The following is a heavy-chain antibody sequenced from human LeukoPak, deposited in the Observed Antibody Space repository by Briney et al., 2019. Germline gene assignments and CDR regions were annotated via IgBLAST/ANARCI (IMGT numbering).Heavy chain of an antibody. CDR2: INHSGST. D-gene: IGHD3-10*01. V-gene: IGHV4-34*01. J-gene: IGHJ5*02. Sequence: SETLSLTCAVYGGSFSGYYWSWIRQPPGKGLEWIGEINHSGSTNYNPSLKSRVTISVDTSKNQFSLKLSSVTAADTAVYYCARRRYYYGSGSYSPRFNRFDPWGQGTLVTVSS. CDR1: GGSFSGYY. CDR3: ARRRYYYGSGSYSPRFNRFDP.